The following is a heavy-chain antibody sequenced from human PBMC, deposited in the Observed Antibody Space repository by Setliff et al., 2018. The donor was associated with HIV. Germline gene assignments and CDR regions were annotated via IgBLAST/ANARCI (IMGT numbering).Heavy chain of an antibody. CDR2: ISSSSSTK. D-gene: IGHD3-3*01. CDR3: ARDQIRSRYYYYYTDV. J-gene: IGHJ4*02. Sequence: GGSLRLSCAASGFNFSMYSMNWVRQAPGKGLEWVSYISSSSSTKYYADSVKGRFTISRDNAKNSLYLHMNTLRADDTAVYFCARDQIRSRYYYYYTDVWGQGTLVTVSS. CDR1: GFNFSMYS. V-gene: IGHV3-48*01.